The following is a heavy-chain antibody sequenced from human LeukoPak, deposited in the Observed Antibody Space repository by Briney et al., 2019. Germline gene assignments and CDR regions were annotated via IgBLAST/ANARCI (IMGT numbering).Heavy chain of an antibody. J-gene: IGHJ6*02. CDR3: ARAEVSGYSSSWNYYYYYGMDV. D-gene: IGHD6-13*01. Sequence: SETLSLTCAVSGGSISSSNWWSWVRQPPGKGLEWIGEIYHSGSTNYNPSLKSRVTISVDKSKNQFSLKLSSVTAADTAVYYCARAEVSGYSSSWNYYYYYGMDVWGQGTTVTVSS. CDR2: IYHSGST. V-gene: IGHV4-4*02. CDR1: GGSISSSNW.